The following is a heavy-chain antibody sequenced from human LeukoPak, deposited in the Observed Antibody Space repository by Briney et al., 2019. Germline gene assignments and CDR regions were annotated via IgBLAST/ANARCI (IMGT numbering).Heavy chain of an antibody. Sequence: GGSLRLSCAASGFTFSSYGMHWVRQTPGKGLEWVAVIWYDGSNKYYADSVKGRFTISRDNSKNTLYLQMNSLRAEDTAVYYCARDDYGDYPGQAFDIWGQGTMVTVSS. CDR3: ARDDYGDYPGQAFDI. V-gene: IGHV3-33*01. CDR1: GFTFSSYG. D-gene: IGHD4-17*01. CDR2: IWYDGSNK. J-gene: IGHJ3*02.